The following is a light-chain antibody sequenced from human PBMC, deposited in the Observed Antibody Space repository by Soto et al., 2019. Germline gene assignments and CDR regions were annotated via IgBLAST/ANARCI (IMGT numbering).Light chain of an antibody. V-gene: IGKV3-20*01. J-gene: IGKJ5*01. CDR2: DAS. CDR3: QHFGGTTFT. CDR1: QSLSSSQ. Sequence: EIVLTQSPGTLSLSPGERATLSCRASQSLSSSQLAWYQQKPGQAPRLLIHDASSRATGISDRFTGSGSGTHFTLTISRLEPGDFAVYYCQHFGGTTFTFGQGTRLEIK.